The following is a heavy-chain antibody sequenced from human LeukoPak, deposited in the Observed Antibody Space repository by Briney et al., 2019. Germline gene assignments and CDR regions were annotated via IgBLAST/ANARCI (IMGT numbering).Heavy chain of an antibody. D-gene: IGHD3-10*01. CDR1: GGTFSSYA. V-gene: IGHV1-69*06. Sequence: ASVKVSCKASGGTFSSYAISWVRQAPGQGLEWMGGIIPIFGTANYAQKFQGRVTITADKSTSTAYMELSSLRSEDTAVYYCARGNKGYYGSGSYYPFGYWGQGTLVTVSS. CDR3: ARGNKGYYGSGSYYPFGY. J-gene: IGHJ4*02. CDR2: IIPIFGTA.